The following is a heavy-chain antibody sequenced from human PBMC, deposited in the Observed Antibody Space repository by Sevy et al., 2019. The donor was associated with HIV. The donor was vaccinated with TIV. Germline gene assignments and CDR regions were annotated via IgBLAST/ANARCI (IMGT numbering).Heavy chain of an antibody. D-gene: IGHD6-13*01. V-gene: IGHV4-59*01. CDR1: GGSISSYY. J-gene: IGHJ6*02. CDR3: ARVSGSSSRSKSFNYYYYYGMDV. Sequence: SETLSLTCTVSGGSISSYYWSWIRQPPGKGLEWIRYIYYSGSTNYNPSLKSRVTISVDTSKNQFSLKLSSVTTADTAVYYCARVSGSSSRSKSFNYYYYYGMDVWGQGTTVNVSS. CDR2: IYYSGST.